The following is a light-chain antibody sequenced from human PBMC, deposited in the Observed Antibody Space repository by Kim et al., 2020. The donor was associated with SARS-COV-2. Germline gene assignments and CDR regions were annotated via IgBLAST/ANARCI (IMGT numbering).Light chain of an antibody. Sequence: GQSVTISCTGTSSDVGGYNYVSWYQQHPGKAPKPMIYDVSKRPSGVPDRFSGSKSGNTASLTVSGLQAEDEADYYCCSYAGSYTVVFGGGTQLTVL. J-gene: IGLJ2*01. V-gene: IGLV2-11*01. CDR1: SSDVGGYNY. CDR2: DVS. CDR3: CSYAGSYTVV.